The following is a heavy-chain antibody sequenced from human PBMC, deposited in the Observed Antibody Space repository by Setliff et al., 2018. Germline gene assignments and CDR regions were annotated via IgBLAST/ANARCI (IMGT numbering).Heavy chain of an antibody. V-gene: IGHV4-4*08. D-gene: IGHD5-18*01. CDR1: GDSMSNNH. Sequence: SETLSLTCTVSGDSMSNNHWSWIRQPPGKGLEWIGYIYTSGRSGSTNYNPSLERRVTILIDKSKNQFSLKMQSVKAEYTAVYYGPRLDGAGLWSHYYYYCMDVWGKGTTVTVSS. CDR3: PRLDGAGLWSHYYYYCMDV. J-gene: IGHJ6*03. CDR2: IYTSGRSGST.